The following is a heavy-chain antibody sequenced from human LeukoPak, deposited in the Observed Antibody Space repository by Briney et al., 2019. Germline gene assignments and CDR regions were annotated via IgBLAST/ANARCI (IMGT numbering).Heavy chain of an antibody. Sequence: PGRSLRLSCAASGFTFNSYAMHWVRQASGKGLEWVAVISYDGSNKYYADSVKGRFTISRDNSKNTLYLQMNSLRAEDTAVYYCARVGYYDSSGYYYPLDYWGQGTLVTVSS. J-gene: IGHJ4*02. CDR1: GFTFNSYA. CDR3: ARVGYYDSSGYYYPLDY. V-gene: IGHV3-30*01. D-gene: IGHD3-22*01. CDR2: ISYDGSNK.